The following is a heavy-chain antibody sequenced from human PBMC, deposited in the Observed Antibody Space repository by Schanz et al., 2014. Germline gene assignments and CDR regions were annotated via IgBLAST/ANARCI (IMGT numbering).Heavy chain of an antibody. CDR3: AKDGRLPYYETGADFDY. CDR2: IIYTDGST. CDR1: GFTFSSYT. J-gene: IGHJ4*02. Sequence: EVQLLESGGGLVQPGGSLRLSCAASGFTFSSYTMNWVRQAPGQGLEWVAIIYTDGSTNYADSVRDRFTISRDNLKNTIDQQMNSLQAGDTGVYYCAKDGRLPYYETGADFDYWGQGTLVAVSS. D-gene: IGHD3-3*01. V-gene: IGHV3-23*03.